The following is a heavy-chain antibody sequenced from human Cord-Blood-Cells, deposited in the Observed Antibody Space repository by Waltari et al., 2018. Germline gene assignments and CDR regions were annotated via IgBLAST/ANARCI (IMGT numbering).Heavy chain of an antibody. Sequence: EVQLLESGGGLVQPGGSLRLSCAASGFTFSSHAMSWVRQAPGKRLEGVSAISGSGGSTYYADSVKGRFTISRDNSKNTLYLQMNSLRAEDTAVYYCAKDSGTGWNHDAFDIWGQGTMVTVSS. V-gene: IGHV3-23*01. D-gene: IGHD1-1*01. CDR1: GFTFSSHA. J-gene: IGHJ3*02. CDR2: ISGSGGST. CDR3: AKDSGTGWNHDAFDI.